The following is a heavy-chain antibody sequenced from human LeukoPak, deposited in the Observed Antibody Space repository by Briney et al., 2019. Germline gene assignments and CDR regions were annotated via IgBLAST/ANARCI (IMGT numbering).Heavy chain of an antibody. D-gene: IGHD1-26*01. J-gene: IGHJ4*02. CDR2: IYNGGNT. CDR1: GVSINTYY. Sequence: LETLSLTCTVSGVSINTYYASWIRQAPGKGLEFIGFIYNGGNTSYNPSLKSRATISVDTSNNQFSLRLTSVTAADTATYYCAAGPWELDFWGQGTLVNVSS. CDR3: AAGPWELDF. V-gene: IGHV4-4*09.